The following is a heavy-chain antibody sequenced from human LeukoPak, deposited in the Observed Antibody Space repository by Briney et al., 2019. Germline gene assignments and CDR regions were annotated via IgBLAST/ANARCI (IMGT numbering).Heavy chain of an antibody. V-gene: IGHV3-33*01. CDR3: ARFGWVPPAHFDY. J-gene: IGHJ4*02. Sequence: GRSLRLSCAASGFTFSSYGMHWVRQAPGKGLEWVAVIWHDGSNMYYADSVKGRFTISRDNSKNTLYLQMNSLRAEDTAVYYCARFGWVPPAHFDYWGQGALVTVSS. D-gene: IGHD3-10*01. CDR2: IWHDGSNM. CDR1: GFTFSSYG.